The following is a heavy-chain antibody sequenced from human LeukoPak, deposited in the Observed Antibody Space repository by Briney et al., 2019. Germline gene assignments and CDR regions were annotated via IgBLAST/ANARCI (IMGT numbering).Heavy chain of an antibody. CDR2: ISGSGGST. D-gene: IGHD3-10*01. CDR1: GGSISSST. V-gene: IGHV3-23*01. CDR3: AKDKTKYYYGSGSYDY. Sequence: ETLSLTCIVSGGSISSSTFYWGWIRQPPGKGLEWVSAISGSGGSTYYADSVKGRFTISRDNSKNTLYLQMNSLRAEDTAVYYCAKDKTKYYYGSGSYDYWGQGTLVTVSS. J-gene: IGHJ4*02.